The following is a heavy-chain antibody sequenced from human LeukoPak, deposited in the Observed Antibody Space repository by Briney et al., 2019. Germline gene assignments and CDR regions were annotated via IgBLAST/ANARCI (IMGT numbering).Heavy chain of an antibody. V-gene: IGHV3-74*01. CDR3: AREVGAIDY. D-gene: IGHD1-26*01. CDR2: INGDESDA. CDR1: GFTFSNYW. J-gene: IGHJ4*02. Sequence: AGGSLRLSCAASGFTFSNYWMHWVRQAPGKGLVWVSHINGDESDANYADSVKGRFTISRDNAKNTLFLQMNSLRAEDTAVYYCAREVGAIDYWGQGTLVTVSS.